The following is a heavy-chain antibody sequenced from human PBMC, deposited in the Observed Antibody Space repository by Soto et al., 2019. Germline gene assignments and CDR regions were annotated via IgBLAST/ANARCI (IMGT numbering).Heavy chain of an antibody. V-gene: IGHV1-18*01. CDR1: GYTFTSYG. Sequence: ASVKVSCKASGYTFTSYGISWVRQAPGQGLEWMGWISAYNGNTNYAQKLQGRVTMTTDTSTSTAYMELRSLRSDDTAVYYCAKDALRPVDGVILYNWFDPWGQGTLVTVSS. CDR2: ISAYNGNT. J-gene: IGHJ5*02. CDR3: AKDALRPVDGVILYNWFDP. D-gene: IGHD3-10*01.